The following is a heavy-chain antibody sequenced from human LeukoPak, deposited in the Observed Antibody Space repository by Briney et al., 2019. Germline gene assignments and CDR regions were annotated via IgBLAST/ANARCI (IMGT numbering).Heavy chain of an antibody. CDR3: ARSYYSVLDY. Sequence: SETLSLTCTVSGGSISSYYWSWIRQPPGKGLEWIGYIYYSGSTNYNPSLKSRVTISVDTSKNQFSLKLSSVTAADTAVYYCARSYYSVLDYWGQGTLVTVSS. J-gene: IGHJ4*02. V-gene: IGHV4-59*12. CDR2: IYYSGST. D-gene: IGHD3-10*01. CDR1: GGSISSYY.